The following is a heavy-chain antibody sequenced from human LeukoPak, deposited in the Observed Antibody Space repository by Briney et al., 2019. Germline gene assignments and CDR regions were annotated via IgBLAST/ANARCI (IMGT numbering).Heavy chain of an antibody. V-gene: IGHV3-13*01. CDR2: RVIRGDI. D-gene: IGHD6-19*01. CDR3: ARGGIQVSGIDEFDY. CDR1: GFTFIDYD. Sequence: PGGSLGLSCAASGFTFIDYDMHWVRQVMGKGLEWVSARVIRGDIHYSGSVKGRFTISRENAESSLYLQMNSLRAEDTAGYYCARGGIQVSGIDEFDYWGQGTLVTVSS. J-gene: IGHJ4*02.